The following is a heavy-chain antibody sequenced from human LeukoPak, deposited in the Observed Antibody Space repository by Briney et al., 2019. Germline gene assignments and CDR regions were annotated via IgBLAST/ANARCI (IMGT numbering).Heavy chain of an antibody. J-gene: IGHJ4*02. CDR2: ISSSSSYI. CDR1: GFTFSSYS. Sequence: GGSLRLSCAASGFTFSSYSMNWVRQAPGKGLEWVSSISSSSSYIYYADSVKGRFTISRDNAKNSLYLQMNSLRAEDTAVYYCARMYRTVYYYDSRSPFDYWGQGTLVTVSS. D-gene: IGHD3-22*01. CDR3: ARMYRTVYYYDSRSPFDY. V-gene: IGHV3-21*01.